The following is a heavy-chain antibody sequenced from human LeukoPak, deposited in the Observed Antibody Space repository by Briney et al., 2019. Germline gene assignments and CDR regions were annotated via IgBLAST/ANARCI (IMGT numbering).Heavy chain of an antibody. J-gene: IGHJ4*02. CDR2: ISYDGSNK. CDR1: GFTFGAHS. V-gene: IGHV3-30-3*02. D-gene: IGHD3-22*01. CDR3: AKDLGPYYYDSSGYPFDY. Sequence: GGSLRLSCTGSGFTFGAHSMAWVRQAPGKGPEWVAVISYDGSNKYYADSVKGRFTISRDNSKNTLYLQMNSLRAEDTAVYYCAKDLGPYYYDSSGYPFDYWGQGTLVTVSS.